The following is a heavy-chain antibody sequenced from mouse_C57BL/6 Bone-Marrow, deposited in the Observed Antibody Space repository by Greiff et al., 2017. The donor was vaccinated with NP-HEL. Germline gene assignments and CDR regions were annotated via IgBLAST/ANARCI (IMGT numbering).Heavy chain of an antibody. V-gene: IGHV1-22*01. CDR2: INPNNGGT. CDR3: APNYGSSYGYFDV. J-gene: IGHJ1*03. CDR1: GYTFTDYN. Sequence: VQLQQSGPELVKPGASVKMSCKASGYTFTDYNMHWVKQSHGKSLEWIGYINPNNGGTSYNQKFKGKATLTVNKSSSPAYMELRSLTSEDSAVYYCAPNYGSSYGYFDVWGTGTTVTVSS. D-gene: IGHD1-1*01.